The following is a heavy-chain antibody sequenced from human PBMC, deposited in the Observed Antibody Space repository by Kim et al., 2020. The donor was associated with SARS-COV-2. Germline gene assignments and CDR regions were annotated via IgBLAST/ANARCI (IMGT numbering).Heavy chain of an antibody. CDR2: IWFDGSNK. CDR3: ARTYRFTATAMGPEY. CDR1: GFTFSDFG. V-gene: IGHV3-33*01. J-gene: IGHJ4*02. D-gene: IGHD5-18*01. Sequence: GGSLRLSCVVSGFTFSDFGMHWVRQAPGKGLEWVAVIWFDGSNKYYADSVKGRFTISRDDSKNTLYLQMDSLRVEDTAVYYCARTYRFTATAMGPEYWGQGTLVTVSS.